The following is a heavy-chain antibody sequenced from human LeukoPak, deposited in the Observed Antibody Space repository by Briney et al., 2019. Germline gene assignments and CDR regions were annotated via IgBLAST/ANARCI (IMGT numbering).Heavy chain of an antibody. Sequence: GGSLRHSCAASGFTFSGSAMHWVRQASGKGLEWVGRIRSKANSYATAYAASVKGRFTISRDDSKNTAYLQMNSLKTEDTAVYYCTRHAVGASGYWGQGTLVSVSS. J-gene: IGHJ4*02. CDR3: TRHAVGASGY. CDR1: GFTFSGSA. V-gene: IGHV3-73*01. D-gene: IGHD1-26*01. CDR2: IRSKANSYAT.